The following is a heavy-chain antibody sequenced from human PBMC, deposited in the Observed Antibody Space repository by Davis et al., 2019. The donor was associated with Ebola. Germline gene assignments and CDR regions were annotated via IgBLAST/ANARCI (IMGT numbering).Heavy chain of an antibody. CDR2: INPNSGGT. CDR3: ASFGQLVESYYFDY. J-gene: IGHJ4*02. CDR1: GYTFISYY. V-gene: IGHV1-2*06. D-gene: IGHD1-1*01. Sequence: AASVKVSCKASGYTFISYYIHWVRQAPGQGFEWMGRINPNSGGTNYAQKFQGRVTMTRDTSISTAYMELSRLRSDDTAVYYCASFGQLVESYYFDYWGQGTLVTVSS.